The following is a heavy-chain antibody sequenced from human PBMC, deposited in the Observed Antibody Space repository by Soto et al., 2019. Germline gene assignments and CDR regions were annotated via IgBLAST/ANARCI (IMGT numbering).Heavy chain of an antibody. CDR3: AKDRVAAGINYFDY. CDR2: ITWNSDSI. CDR1: GFTFDAFA. V-gene: IGHV3-9*01. Sequence: GGSLRLSCAASGFTFDAFAMHWVRQAPGKGLEWVSSITWNSDSIGYADSVKGRFTISRDNAKNSLFLQMNSLRSEDTALYYCAKDRVAAGINYFDYWGQGTLVTVSS. J-gene: IGHJ4*02. D-gene: IGHD6-13*01.